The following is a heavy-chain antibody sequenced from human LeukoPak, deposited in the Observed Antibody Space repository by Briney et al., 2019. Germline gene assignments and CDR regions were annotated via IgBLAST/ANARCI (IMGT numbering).Heavy chain of an antibody. CDR2: IYHSGST. J-gene: IGHJ3*02. CDR1: GGSISSGGYS. Sequence: PSETLSLTCAVSGGSISSGGYSWSWIRQPPGKGLEWIGYIYHSGSTYYNPSLKSRVTISVDRSKNQFSLKLSSVTAADTAVYYCALGYCSSTSCYGAFDIWGQGTMVTVS. D-gene: IGHD2-2*01. V-gene: IGHV4-30-2*01. CDR3: ALGYCSSTSCYGAFDI.